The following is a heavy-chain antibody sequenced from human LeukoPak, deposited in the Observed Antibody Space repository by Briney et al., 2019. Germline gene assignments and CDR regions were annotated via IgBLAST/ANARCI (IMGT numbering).Heavy chain of an antibody. J-gene: IGHJ4*02. Sequence: GGSLRLSCAASGFTFSSYGMHWVRQAPGKGLEWVAFIRYDGSNKYYADSVKGRFTISRDNSENTLYLQMNSLRAEDTAVYYCAKPPRYSSSYPDYWGQGTLVTVSS. D-gene: IGHD6-6*01. V-gene: IGHV3-30*02. CDR1: GFTFSSYG. CDR2: IRYDGSNK. CDR3: AKPPRYSSSYPDY.